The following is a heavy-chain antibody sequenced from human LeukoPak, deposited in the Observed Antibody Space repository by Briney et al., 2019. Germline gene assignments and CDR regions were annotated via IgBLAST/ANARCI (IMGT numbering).Heavy chain of an antibody. J-gene: IGHJ5*02. CDR2: INPNSGGT. V-gene: IGHV1-2*02. Sequence: SLKVSCKASGYTFTGYYMHWVRQAPGQGLEWLGWINPNSGGTNYAQKFQDRVTMTRDTSISTAYMELSSLTSDDPAVYYCAKNFFGSGSYVLVFDPWGQGTLVTVSS. CDR1: GYTFTGYY. D-gene: IGHD3-10*01. CDR3: AKNFFGSGSYVLVFDP.